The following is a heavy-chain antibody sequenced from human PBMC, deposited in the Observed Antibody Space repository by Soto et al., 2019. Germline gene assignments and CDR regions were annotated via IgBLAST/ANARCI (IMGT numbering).Heavy chain of an antibody. CDR3: ARGTEYYFDY. J-gene: IGHJ4*02. Sequence: SETLSLTCTFSCGSIISYYWSWIRQPPGKGLEWIGYIYYSGSTNYNPSLKSRVTISVDTSKNQFSLKLSSVTAADTAVYYCARGTEYYFDYWGQGTLVTVSS. V-gene: IGHV4-59*01. CDR2: IYYSGST. CDR1: CGSIISYY. D-gene: IGHD1-1*01.